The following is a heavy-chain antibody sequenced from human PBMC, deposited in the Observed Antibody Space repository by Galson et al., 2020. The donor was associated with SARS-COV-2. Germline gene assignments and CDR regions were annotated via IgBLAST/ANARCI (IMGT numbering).Heavy chain of an antibody. CDR2: ISYDGSNK. CDR3: ARGWDSSGYYPPYFDY. J-gene: IGHJ4*02. Sequence: GESLKIPCAASGFTFSSYAMHWVRQAPGKGLEWVAVISYDGSNKYYADSVKGRFTISRDNSKNTLYLQMNSLRAEDTAVYYCARGWDSSGYYPPYFDYWGQGTLVTVSS. D-gene: IGHD3-22*01. CDR1: GFTFSSYA. V-gene: IGHV3-30*04.